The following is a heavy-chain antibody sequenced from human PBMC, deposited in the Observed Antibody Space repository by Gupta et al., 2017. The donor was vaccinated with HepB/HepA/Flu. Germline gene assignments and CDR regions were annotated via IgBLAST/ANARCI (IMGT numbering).Heavy chain of an antibody. CDR1: GLTCSDSA. V-gene: IGHV3-73*02. CDR3: TRQGAGGTWDYNVFDI. Sequence: EVQLVESGGGLVQPGGSLKLSCAASGLTCSDSAVHWVRQASGKGLEWFGRIRSKTYFDTTAYAASVKGRFTISRDDSKNTAYLQMNSLKIEDTAVYYCTRQGAGGTWDYNVFDIWGQGTMVTVSS. D-gene: IGHD4/OR15-4a*01. CDR2: IRSKTYFDTT. J-gene: IGHJ3*02.